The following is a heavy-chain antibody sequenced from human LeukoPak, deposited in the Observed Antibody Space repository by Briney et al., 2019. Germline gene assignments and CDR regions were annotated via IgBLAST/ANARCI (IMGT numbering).Heavy chain of an antibody. CDR2: ISSSSSYI. D-gene: IGHD2-15*01. CDR3: ARDTVVVVAATHYYGMDV. J-gene: IGHJ6*02. V-gene: IGHV3-21*01. CDR1: GFTFSSYS. Sequence: GGSPRLSCAASGFTFSSYSMNWVRQAPGKGLEWVSSISSSSSYIYYADSVKGRFTISRDNAKNSLYLQMNSLRAEDTAVYYCARDTVVVVAATHYYGMDVWGQGTTVTVSS.